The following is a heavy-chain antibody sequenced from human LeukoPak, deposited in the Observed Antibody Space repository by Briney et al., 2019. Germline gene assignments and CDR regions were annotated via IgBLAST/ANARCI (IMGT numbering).Heavy chain of an antibody. CDR1: GLAFSSHW. CDR2: INKDGSET. V-gene: IGHV3-7*05. CDR3: ARDPASPVPFDY. J-gene: IGHJ4*02. Sequence: PGGSLRLSCAASGLAFSSHWMSWVRQAPGEGLEWVANINKDGSETRYLDSVRGRFTISRDNAKDSVYLQMNSLRAEDTAVYYCARDPASPVPFDYWGQGTLVTVSS.